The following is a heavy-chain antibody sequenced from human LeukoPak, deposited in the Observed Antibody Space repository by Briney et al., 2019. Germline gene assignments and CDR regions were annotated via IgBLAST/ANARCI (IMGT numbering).Heavy chain of an antibody. Sequence: SETLSLLCTVSGGSISSYYWRWIRQPPGKGLEWIGYIYYSGSTNYNPSLKSRVTISVDTSKNQFSLKLSSVTAADTAVYYCARQGWSDLLYFDYWGQGTLVTVSS. J-gene: IGHJ4*02. CDR1: GGSISSYY. CDR3: ARQGWSDLLYFDY. D-gene: IGHD2-15*01. CDR2: IYYSGST. V-gene: IGHV4-59*01.